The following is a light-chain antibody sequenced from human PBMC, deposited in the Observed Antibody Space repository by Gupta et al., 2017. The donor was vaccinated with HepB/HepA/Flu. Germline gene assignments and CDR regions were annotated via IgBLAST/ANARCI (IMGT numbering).Light chain of an antibody. CDR1: QSVSSY. V-gene: IGKV3-11*01. CDR2: DAS. J-gene: IGKJ1*01. CDR3: QQRSNWPWT. Sequence: EIVLTQSPATLSLSPGERATLSCRASQSVSSYLAWYQQKLGQAPRLLIYDASNRATGIPARFSGSGSGTDFTLTISSLEPEDFAVYYCQQRSNWPWTLGQGTKQEIK.